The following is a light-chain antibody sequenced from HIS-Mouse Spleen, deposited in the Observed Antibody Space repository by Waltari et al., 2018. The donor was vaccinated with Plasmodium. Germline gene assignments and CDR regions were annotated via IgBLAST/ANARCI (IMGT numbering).Light chain of an antibody. J-gene: IGKJ1*01. CDR1: QSVLYSSNNKNY. V-gene: IGKV4-1*01. Sequence: DIVMTQSPDSLAVSLGERATINCKSSQSVLYSSNNKNYLAWYQQKPGQPHKLLIYWASTRESGVPDRVRGSGSGTDFTLTISSLQAEDVAVYYCQQYYSTPWTFGQGTKVEIK. CDR2: WAS. CDR3: QQYYSTPWT.